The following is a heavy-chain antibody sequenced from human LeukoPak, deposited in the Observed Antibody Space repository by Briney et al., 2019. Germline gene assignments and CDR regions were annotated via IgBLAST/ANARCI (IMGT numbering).Heavy chain of an antibody. CDR1: GYTFTGYY. D-gene: IGHD3-22*01. CDR3: ARPQGPAYYYDSSGYYSDYYYGMDV. CDR2: INPNGGGT. V-gene: IGHV1-2*02. J-gene: IGHJ6*02. Sequence: ASVKVSCKASGYTFTGYYMHWVRQAPGQGLEWMGWINPNGGGTNYAQKFQGRVTMTRDTSISTAYMELSRLRSDDTAVYYCARPQGPAYYYDSSGYYSDYYYGMDVWGQGTTVTVSS.